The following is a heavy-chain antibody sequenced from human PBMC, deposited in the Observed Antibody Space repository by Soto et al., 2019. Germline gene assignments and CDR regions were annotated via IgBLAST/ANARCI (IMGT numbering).Heavy chain of an antibody. CDR1: GGSISSSSYY. CDR3: ARPSHHEILGATSYYYGMDV. D-gene: IGHD1-26*01. CDR2: IYYSGST. J-gene: IGHJ6*02. V-gene: IGHV4-39*01. Sequence: QLQLQESGPGLVKPSETLSLTCTVSGGSISSSSYYWGWIRQPPGKGLEWIGSIYYSGSTYYNPSLKSRVTISVDTSKNQFSLMLSSVTAADTAVYYCARPSHHEILGATSYYYGMDVWGQGTTITVSS.